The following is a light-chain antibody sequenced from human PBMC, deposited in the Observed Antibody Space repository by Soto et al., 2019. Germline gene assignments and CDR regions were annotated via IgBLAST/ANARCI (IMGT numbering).Light chain of an antibody. CDR3: QQYRNWPRT. Sequence: EIVLTQSPATLSSSPGETATLSCRASQYVGTRLAWYQHKPGQAPRLLIYGASTKATDMPGRFSGRGSGTEFTLTINNLQSEDFAVYYCQQYRNWPRTFGQGTKVDI. J-gene: IGKJ1*01. CDR1: QYVGTR. CDR2: GAS. V-gene: IGKV3-15*01.